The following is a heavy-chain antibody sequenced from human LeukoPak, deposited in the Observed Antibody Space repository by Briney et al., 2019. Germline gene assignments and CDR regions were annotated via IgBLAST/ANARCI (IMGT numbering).Heavy chain of an antibody. Sequence: ASVKVSCKASGYTFTGYYMHWVRQAPGQGLEWMGWINPNSGGTNYAQKFQGRVTMTRGTSISTAYMELSRLRSDDTAVYYCARPQRKTGPYYYDSSGYYNFDYWGQGTLVTVSS. CDR1: GYTFTGYY. D-gene: IGHD3-22*01. J-gene: IGHJ4*02. CDR3: ARPQRKTGPYYYDSSGYYNFDY. CDR2: INPNSGGT. V-gene: IGHV1-2*02.